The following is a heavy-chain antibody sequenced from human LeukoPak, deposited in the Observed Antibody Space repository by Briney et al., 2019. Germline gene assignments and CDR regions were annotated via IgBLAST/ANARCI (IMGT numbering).Heavy chain of an antibody. J-gene: IGHJ5*02. D-gene: IGHD5-12*01. CDR2: TNQDGSER. Sequence: PAGYLRFYAAAYRFTFSSYRLSRLRQAQGKGLEWVANTNQDGSERYYVDSVKGRFTISRDNAKNSLYLQMNSLRAEDTAVYYCARDGAYSGYGHDNWFDPWGQGTLVTVSS. CDR3: ARDGAYSGYGHDNWFDP. CDR1: RFTFSSYR. V-gene: IGHV3-7*01.